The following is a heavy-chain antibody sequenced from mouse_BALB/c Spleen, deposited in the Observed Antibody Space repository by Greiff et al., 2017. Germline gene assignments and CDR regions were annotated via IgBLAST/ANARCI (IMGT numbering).Heavy chain of an antibody. CDR2: IRLKSNNYAT. D-gene: IGHD1-2*01. V-gene: IGHV6-6*02. CDR1: GFTFSNYW. J-gene: IGHJ2*01. Sequence: EVKLEESGGGLVQPGGSMKLSCVASGFTFSNYWMNWVRQSPEKGLEWVAEIRLKSNNYATHYAESVKGRFTISRDDSKSSVYLQMNNLRAEDTGIYYCTRDTTATFDYWGQGTTLTVSS. CDR3: TRDTTATFDY.